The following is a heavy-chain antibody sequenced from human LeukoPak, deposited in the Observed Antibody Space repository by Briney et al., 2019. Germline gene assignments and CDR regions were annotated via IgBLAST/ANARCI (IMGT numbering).Heavy chain of an antibody. Sequence: GGSLRLSCAASGFTFSSYWMSWVRQAPGKGLEWVANIKQDGSGKYYVDSVKGRFTISRDNAKNSLYLQMNSLRAEDTAVYYCARDVGYYDILTTVQEPFDIWGQGTMVTVSS. J-gene: IGHJ3*02. CDR3: ARDVGYYDILTTVQEPFDI. CDR2: IKQDGSGK. D-gene: IGHD3-9*01. CDR1: GFTFSSYW. V-gene: IGHV3-7*03.